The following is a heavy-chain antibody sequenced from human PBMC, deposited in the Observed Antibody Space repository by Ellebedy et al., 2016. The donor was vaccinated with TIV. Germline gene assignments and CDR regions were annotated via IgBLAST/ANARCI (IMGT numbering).Heavy chain of an antibody. J-gene: IGHJ6*02. CDR2: IYSGGST. D-gene: IGHD3-22*01. CDR3: ARDRRGFYYDSSGYLNRLYGMDV. V-gene: IGHV3-53*01. CDR1: GFTVSSNY. Sequence: GESLKISXAASGFTVSSNYMSWVRQAPGKGLEWVSVIYSGGSTYYADSVKGRFTISRDNSKNTLYLQMNSLRAEDTAVYYCARDRRGFYYDSSGYLNRLYGMDVWGQGTTVTVSS.